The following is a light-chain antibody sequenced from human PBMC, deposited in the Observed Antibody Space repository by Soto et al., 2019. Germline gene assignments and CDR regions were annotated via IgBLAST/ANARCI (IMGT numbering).Light chain of an antibody. CDR3: AGWDDSLHGLV. V-gene: IGLV1-47*01. Sequence: QSVLTQPPSASGTPGQWVNISCSGGNSNIGTNYVYWYQHLPGATPKLLIYRNNHRPSGVPDRFSASKSGTSASLAINGLRSEDEANDYCAGWDDSLHGLVFGTGSKVTVL. CDR2: RNN. J-gene: IGLJ1*01. CDR1: NSNIGTNY.